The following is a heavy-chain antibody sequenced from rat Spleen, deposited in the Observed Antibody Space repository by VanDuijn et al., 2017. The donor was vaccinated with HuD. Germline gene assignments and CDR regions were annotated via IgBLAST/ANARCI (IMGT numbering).Heavy chain of an antibody. D-gene: IGHD2-5*01. CDR1: GFTFSDYA. J-gene: IGHJ2*01. CDR2: SIYDGSST. CDR3: TRELILTTTCFDY. V-gene: IGHV5-17*01. Sequence: EVHLVESGGGLVQPGRSLKFSCAASGFTFSDYAMAWVRQAPKKALEWVATSIYDGSSTYFRDSVKGRFTISRDNAKSTLYQRMDSLRSEDTAAYYCTRELILTTTCFDYWGQGVMVAVSS.